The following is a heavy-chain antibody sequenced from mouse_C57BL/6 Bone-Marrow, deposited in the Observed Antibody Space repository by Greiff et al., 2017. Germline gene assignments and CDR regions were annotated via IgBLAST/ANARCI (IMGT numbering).Heavy chain of an antibody. CDR1: GYTFTSYW. J-gene: IGHJ4*01. CDR2: IYPSDSET. Sequence: VKLQESGAELVRPGSSVKLSCKASGYTFTSYWMDWVKQRPGQGLEWIGNIYPSDSETHYNQKFKDKATLTVDKSSSTAYMQLSSLTSEDSAVYYCAREFRAMDYWGQGTSVTVSS. CDR3: AREFRAMDY. V-gene: IGHV1-61*01.